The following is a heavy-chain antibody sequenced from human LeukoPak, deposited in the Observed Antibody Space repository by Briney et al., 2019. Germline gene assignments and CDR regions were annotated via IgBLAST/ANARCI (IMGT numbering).Heavy chain of an antibody. CDR1: GGSISSGSYY. D-gene: IGHD3-3*01. CDR3: ARDPVFWSGYYEY. V-gene: IGHV4-61*02. CDR2: IYTSGST. J-gene: IGHJ4*02. Sequence: PSETLSLTCTVSGGSISSGSYYWSWIRQPAGKGLEWIGRIYTSGSTNYNPSLKSRVTISVDTSKNQFSLKLSSVTAADTAVYYCARDPVFWSGYYEYWGQGTLVTVSS.